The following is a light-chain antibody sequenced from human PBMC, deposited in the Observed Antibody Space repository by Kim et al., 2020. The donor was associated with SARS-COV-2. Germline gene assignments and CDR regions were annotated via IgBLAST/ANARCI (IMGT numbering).Light chain of an antibody. CDR1: QSVSTN. CDR3: KKYNNWPFT. V-gene: IGKV3-15*01. J-gene: IGKJ3*01. Sequence: VPPGARATLSSRASQSVSTNLAWYQQKPGQAPRLLIYGASTRATGIPARFSGSGSGTEFTLTIRSLKSEDFAVYYCKKYNNWPFTFGPGTKVDIK. CDR2: GAS.